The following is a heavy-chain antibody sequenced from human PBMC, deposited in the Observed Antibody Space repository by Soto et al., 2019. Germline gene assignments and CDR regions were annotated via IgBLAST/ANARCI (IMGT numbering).Heavy chain of an antibody. CDR2: IYYSGNT. D-gene: IGHD2-8*01. CDR1: GVSISRGDYY. J-gene: IGHJ6*02. CDR3: ASYTNFSPYYHGVDV. V-gene: IGHV4-30-4*01. Sequence: QVQLQESGPGLVEPAQSVSLTCTVSGVSISRGDYYWSWIRQPPGKGLEWIGYIYYSGNTNYAPSRGLRLTISIDTSRNQFSLHLMSVTPADTAIYYCASYTNFSPYYHGVDVWCQGTTVTVSS.